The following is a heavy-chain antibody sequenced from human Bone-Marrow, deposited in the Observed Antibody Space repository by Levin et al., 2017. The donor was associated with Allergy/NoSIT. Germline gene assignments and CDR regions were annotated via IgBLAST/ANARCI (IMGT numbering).Heavy chain of an antibody. CDR1: GFTFSSYG. J-gene: IGHJ4*02. Sequence: GGSLRLSCAASGFTFSSYGMHWVRQAPGKGLEWVAVIWYDGSNKYYADSVKGRFTISRDNSKNTLYLQMNSLRAEDTAVYYCARERCGGDCYLNYWGQGTLVTVSS. CDR2: IWYDGSNK. D-gene: IGHD2-21*02. CDR3: ARERCGGDCYLNY. V-gene: IGHV3-33*01.